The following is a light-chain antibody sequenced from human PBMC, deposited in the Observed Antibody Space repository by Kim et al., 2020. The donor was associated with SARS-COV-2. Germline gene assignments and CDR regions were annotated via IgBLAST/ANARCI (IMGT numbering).Light chain of an antibody. Sequence: TVTISCTRSSGSIASNYVQWYQQRPGSAHTTMIYENDRRPSGVPDRFSGSIDSSSNSASLTISGLKTEDEADYSCQSFDSSTHSWVFGGGTQLTVL. J-gene: IGLJ3*02. CDR2: END. CDR3: QSFDSSTHSWV. V-gene: IGLV6-57*03. CDR1: SGSIASNY.